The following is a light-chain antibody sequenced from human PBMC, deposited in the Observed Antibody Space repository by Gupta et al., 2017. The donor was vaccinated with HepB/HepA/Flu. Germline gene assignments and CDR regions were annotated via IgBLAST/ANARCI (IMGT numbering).Light chain of an antibody. CDR2: AAS. J-gene: IGKJ1*01. Sequence: IQMTQSPSSLSASIGDRVAITCRASQGIRNDVSWYQQKPGKAPKLLIFAASSLQSGVPSRFSGSGSGTDFTLTISSVQPEDFATYYCIQDETYPPTFGQGTKVEVK. V-gene: IGKV1-6*01. CDR3: IQDETYPPT. CDR1: QGIRND.